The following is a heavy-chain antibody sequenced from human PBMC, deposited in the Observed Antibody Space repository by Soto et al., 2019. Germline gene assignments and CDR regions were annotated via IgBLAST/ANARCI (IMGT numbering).Heavy chain of an antibody. Sequence: SETLPLTCAVSGGSISSGGYCWSWIRKPPGKGLEWIGYMSNIGFTRYNPSLKSRVSISVDTSKNQFSLKLTSVTAADTAVYYCTTQGFGGLHGLVDVWGQGTTVTVSS. V-gene: IGHV4-61*08. D-gene: IGHD3-10*01. CDR1: GGSISSGGYC. J-gene: IGHJ6*02. CDR3: TTQGFGGLHGLVDV. CDR2: MSNIGFT.